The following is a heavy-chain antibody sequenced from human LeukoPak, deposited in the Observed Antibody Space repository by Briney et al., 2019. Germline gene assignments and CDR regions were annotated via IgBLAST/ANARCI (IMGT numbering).Heavy chain of an antibody. V-gene: IGHV4-34*01. D-gene: IGHD2-15*01. CDR3: ARLGYCSGGSCYPIDY. Sequence: SETLSLTCAVYGGSFSGYYWSWIRQPPGKGLEWIGEINHSGSTNYNPSLKSRVTISVDTSKNQFSLKLSSVTAADTAVYYCARLGYCSGGSCYPIDYWDQGTLVTVSS. J-gene: IGHJ4*02. CDR2: INHSGST. CDR1: GGSFSGYY.